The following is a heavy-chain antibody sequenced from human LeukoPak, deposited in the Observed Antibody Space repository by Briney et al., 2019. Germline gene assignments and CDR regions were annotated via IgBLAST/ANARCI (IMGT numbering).Heavy chain of an antibody. CDR3: ARQFGPTDAFDI. D-gene: IGHD3-16*01. CDR2: IKPRFSGT. V-gene: IGHV1-2*02. Sequence: ASVKVSCKASGITIAGYDVHWVRQAPGQGPEWMGRIKPRFSGTNHAEKFQGRVTMTRDTSMTTAYMELSSLTSDDTAVYYCARQFGPTDAFDIWGQGTMVTVSS. CDR1: GITIAGYD. J-gene: IGHJ3*02.